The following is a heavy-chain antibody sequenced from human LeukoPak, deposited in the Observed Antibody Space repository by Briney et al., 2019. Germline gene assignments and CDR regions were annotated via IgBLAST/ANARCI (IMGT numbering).Heavy chain of an antibody. V-gene: IGHV4-39*07. J-gene: IGHJ5*02. Sequence: SETLSLTCTVSGDSISSSSSYWGWIRQPPGEGLEWIGSIYYSGSTYYNTSLKSRVTISVDTSKNQFSLRLNSVTAADTAVYYCARGSGNDYYGSGPIDKWFDPWGQGTLVTVSS. CDR2: IYYSGST. CDR3: ARGSGNDYYGSGPIDKWFDP. D-gene: IGHD3-10*01. CDR1: GDSISSSSSY.